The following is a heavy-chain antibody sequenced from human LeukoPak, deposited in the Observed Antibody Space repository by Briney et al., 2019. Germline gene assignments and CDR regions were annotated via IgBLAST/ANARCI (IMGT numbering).Heavy chain of an antibody. Sequence: PGGSLRLCCAASGFTFSSYAMTWVRQAPGKGLERVSGFSVSGGSTYHADSVKGRFTISRDKSKNTLFLQINSLTAEDTAVYYCAKGLSGTYYFDYWGQGTLVTVSS. CDR1: GFTFSSYA. CDR3: AKGLSGTYYFDY. V-gene: IGHV3-23*01. D-gene: IGHD3-3*01. CDR2: FSVSGGST. J-gene: IGHJ4*02.